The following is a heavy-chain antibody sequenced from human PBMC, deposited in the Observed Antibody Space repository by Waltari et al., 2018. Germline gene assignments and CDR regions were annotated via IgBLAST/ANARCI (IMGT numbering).Heavy chain of an antibody. CDR1: GFSCSSYS. V-gene: IGHV3-48*04. D-gene: IGHD4-17*01. CDR2: ISDSGIVI. J-gene: IGHJ4*02. Sequence: EVQLVRCGGGWVQAGASLRFSCSASGFSCSSYSMNSSRQAPGKGLEWVSHISDSGIVIYYADSVKGRFTIARDNAKNSLYLQMNSLRAEDTAVYYCARRKTSVTAIDYWGQGTLVTVSS. CDR3: ARRKTSVTAIDY.